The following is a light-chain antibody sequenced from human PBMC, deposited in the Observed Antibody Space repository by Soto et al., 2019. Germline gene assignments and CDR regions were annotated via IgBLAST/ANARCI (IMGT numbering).Light chain of an antibody. CDR2: ATS. Sequence: DIQMTQSPSSLSASVGDRVTITCRASQTISTYLNWYQQEPGKAPKLLIFATSALQSGVPSRFSGSGSGTDFTLTITNLQPEDFVTYYCQQSYSAPQYTFGQGTKVEI. V-gene: IGKV1-39*01. CDR3: QQSYSAPQYT. J-gene: IGKJ2*01. CDR1: QTISTY.